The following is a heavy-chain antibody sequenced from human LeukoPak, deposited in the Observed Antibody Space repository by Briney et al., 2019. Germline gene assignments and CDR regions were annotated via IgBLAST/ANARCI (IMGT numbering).Heavy chain of an antibody. Sequence: SVKVSCKASGGTFSSYAISWVRQAPGQGLGWMGGIIPIFGTANYAQKFQGRVTITADESTSTAYMELSSLRSEDTAVYYCAISPATYCSSTSCYASTPGYWGQGTLVTVSS. J-gene: IGHJ4*02. D-gene: IGHD2-2*01. CDR2: IIPIFGTA. CDR3: AISPATYCSSTSCYASTPGY. CDR1: GGTFSSYA. V-gene: IGHV1-69*13.